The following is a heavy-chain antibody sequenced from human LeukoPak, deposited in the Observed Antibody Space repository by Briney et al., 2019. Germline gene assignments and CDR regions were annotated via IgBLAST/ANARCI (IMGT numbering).Heavy chain of an antibody. V-gene: IGHV3-7*03. J-gene: IGHJ4*02. CDR1: GFTFSSYW. CDR2: IKQDGSEK. CDR3: AKFAQRYCSGGSCHPFDY. Sequence: PGGSLRLSCAASGFTFSSYWMSWVRQAPGKGLEWVANIKQDGSEKYYVDSVKGRFTISRDNAKNSLYLQMNSLRAEDTAAYYCAKFAQRYCSGGSCHPFDYWGQGTLVTVSS. D-gene: IGHD2-15*01.